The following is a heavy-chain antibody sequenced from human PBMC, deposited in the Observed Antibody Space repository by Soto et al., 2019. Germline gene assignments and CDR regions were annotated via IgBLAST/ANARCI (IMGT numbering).Heavy chain of an antibody. J-gene: IGHJ4*02. CDR1: GFTFSSYA. Sequence: EVQLLESGGGLVQPGGSLRLSCAASGFTFSSYAMTWVRQAPGKGLEWVSVITGGVGVTYYADSVKGRFTISRDNSKNTLDLQMNSLRAEDTAVYNCAKVQGETFNKWYFHYWGQGTLVTVSS. CDR3: AKVQGETFNKWYFHY. V-gene: IGHV3-23*01. CDR2: ITGGVGVT. D-gene: IGHD3-16*01.